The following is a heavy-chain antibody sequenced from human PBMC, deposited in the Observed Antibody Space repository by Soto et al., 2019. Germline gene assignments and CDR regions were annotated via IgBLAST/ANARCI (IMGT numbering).Heavy chain of an antibody. J-gene: IGHJ4*02. CDR1: GYTFTNNV. CDR3: ARGAKGTISDY. CDR2: ISADNGNT. Sequence: QVQLVQSGAEEKKPGASVKVSCKASGYTFTNNVMHWVRQAPGQRLEWMGWISADNGNTKYSQKFQGRVTITRDTPANTADMELSSLRSEDTAVYYWARGAKGTISDYWGQGTLVTVSS. V-gene: IGHV1-3*05. D-gene: IGHD1-1*01.